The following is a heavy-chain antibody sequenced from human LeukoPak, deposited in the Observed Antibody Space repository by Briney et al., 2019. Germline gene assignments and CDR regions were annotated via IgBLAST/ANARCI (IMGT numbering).Heavy chain of an antibody. V-gene: IGHV3-23*01. J-gene: IGHJ6*02. D-gene: IGHD5-18*01. CDR1: GFTFSSYA. CDR3: AKAPQLWLRYYYYYGMDV. CDR2: ISGSGGST. Sequence: GGSLRLSCAASGFTFSSYAMSWVRQAPGKELKWVSAISGSGGSTYYADSVKGRFTISRDNSKNTLYLQMISLRAEDTAVYYCAKAPQLWLRYYYYYGMDVWGQGTTVTVSS.